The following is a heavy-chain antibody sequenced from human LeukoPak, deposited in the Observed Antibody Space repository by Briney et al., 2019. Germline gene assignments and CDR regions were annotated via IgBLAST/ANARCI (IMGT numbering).Heavy chain of an antibody. J-gene: IGHJ4*02. D-gene: IGHD3-22*01. CDR3: ARDLNYYDGSGHYYGNFDF. CDR2: INASNGNT. V-gene: IGHV1-3*01. Sequence: ASVKVSCKASGYTFTSYTIHWVRQAPGQRLEWMGWINASNGNTKYSQKFRGRVTITRDTSASTAYMELTSLRSEDTAVYYCARDLNYYDGSGHYYGNFDFWGQGTLVTVSS. CDR1: GYTFTSYT.